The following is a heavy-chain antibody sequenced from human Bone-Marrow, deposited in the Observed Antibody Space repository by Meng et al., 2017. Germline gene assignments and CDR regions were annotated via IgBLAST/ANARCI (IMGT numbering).Heavy chain of an antibody. CDR2: ISGSGDAT. D-gene: IGHD6-19*01. J-gene: IGHJ4*02. CDR3: VKCSSGWYWGHFDN. V-gene: IGHV3-23*01. Sequence: GESLKISCAASGFTFRTYAMSWVRQAPGKGLEWVSAISGSGDATYYADSVKGRFTISRDNSKNTLYLQMNSLRAEDRAVYYCVKCSSGWYWGHFDNWGQGTLVTVSS. CDR1: GFTFRTYA.